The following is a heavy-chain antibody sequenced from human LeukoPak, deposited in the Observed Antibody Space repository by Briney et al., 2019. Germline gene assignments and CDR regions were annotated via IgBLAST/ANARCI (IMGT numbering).Heavy chain of an antibody. D-gene: IGHD5-12*01. Sequence: GGSLRLSCAASGFTFSSYAMSWIRQAPGKGLEWVSAISGSGGSTYYADSVKGRFTISRDNSKNTLYLQMNSLRAEDTAVYYCAKTYSGYDGNDYWGQGTLVTVSS. CDR3: AKTYSGYDGNDY. CDR2: ISGSGGST. V-gene: IGHV3-23*01. CDR1: GFTFSSYA. J-gene: IGHJ4*02.